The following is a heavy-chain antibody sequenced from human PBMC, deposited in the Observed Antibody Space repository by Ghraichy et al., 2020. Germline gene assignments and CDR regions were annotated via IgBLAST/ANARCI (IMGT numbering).Heavy chain of an antibody. CDR2: IRYDQSKD. D-gene: IGHD6-19*01. V-gene: IGHV3-30*02. CDR1: GFTFRSYG. CDR3: VKDPYSGWFDY. J-gene: IGHJ4*02. Sequence: GGSLRLSCAASGFTFRSYGMNWVRQAPGKGLEWVAFIRYDQSKDFYADSVKGRFTISRDNSRNTLYLQMSSLRVEDTAIYYCVKDPYSGWFDYWGQGALVTVSS.